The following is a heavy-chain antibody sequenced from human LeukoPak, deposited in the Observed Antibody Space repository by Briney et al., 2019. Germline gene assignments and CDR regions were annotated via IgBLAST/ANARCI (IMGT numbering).Heavy chain of an antibody. D-gene: IGHD5-18*01. CDR3: ARGGTAMVNYVEYFHH. CDR1: GFTFSTYE. J-gene: IGHJ1*01. Sequence: PGGSLRLSCAASGFTFSTYEMNWVRQAPGKGLEWVSYISSSGSTIYYADSVKGRFTISRDNAKNSLYLQMNSLRAEDTAVYYCARGGTAMVNYVEYFHHWGQGTLVTVSS. V-gene: IGHV3-48*03. CDR2: ISSSGSTI.